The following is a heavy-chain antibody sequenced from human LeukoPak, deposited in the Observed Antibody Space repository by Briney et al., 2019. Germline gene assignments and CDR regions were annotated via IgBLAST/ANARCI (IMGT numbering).Heavy chain of an antibody. CDR3: ARDSVIHFRHD. CDR2: ISSSSSYI. Sequence: KAGGSLRLSCAASGFTFSNYEMHWVRQAPGKGLEWVSYISSSSSYIYYADSVKGRFTISRDNAKNSLYLQMNSLRAEDTAVYYCARDSVIHFRHDGGQGTLVTVSS. J-gene: IGHJ4*02. CDR1: GFTFSNYE. D-gene: IGHD3-22*01. V-gene: IGHV3-21*05.